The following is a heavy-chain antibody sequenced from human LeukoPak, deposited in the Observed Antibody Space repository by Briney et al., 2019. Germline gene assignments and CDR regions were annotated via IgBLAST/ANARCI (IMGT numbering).Heavy chain of an antibody. CDR2: IKTNTGNP. D-gene: IGHD2-2*01. CDR3: ARERGHRSTSSKWFDP. J-gene: IGHJ5*02. V-gene: IGHV7-4-1*02. Sequence: GASVKVSCKASGYTFTSYAMNWVRQAPGQGLEWLVGIKTNTGNPTYAQGFTGRFVFSLDTSVSTAYLQISSLKAEDTAVYYCARERGHRSTSSKWFDPWGQGTLATVSS. CDR1: GYTFTSYA.